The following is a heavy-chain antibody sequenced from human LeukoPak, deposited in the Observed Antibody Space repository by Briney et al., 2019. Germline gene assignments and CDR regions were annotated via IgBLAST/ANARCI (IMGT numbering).Heavy chain of an antibody. D-gene: IGHD2-8*01. Sequence: GGSLRLSCAASGYTFSGYDMSWVRRAPGKGLEWVSTISGSGGSTNYADSAKGRFTISRDNSKTTLYLQMNSLRAEDTAVYYCANTQNGYWGQGTLVTVSS. J-gene: IGHJ4*02. V-gene: IGHV3-23*01. CDR3: ANTQNGY. CDR1: GYTFSGYD. CDR2: ISGSGGST.